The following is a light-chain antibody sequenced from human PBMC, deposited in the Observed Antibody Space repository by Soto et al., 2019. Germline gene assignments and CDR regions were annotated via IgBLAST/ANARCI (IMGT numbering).Light chain of an antibody. J-gene: IGKJ4*01. CDR3: QQNNKWPPVT. CDR1: QTISND. Sequence: EVVMTQSPATVSVSPGEGVTLSCRASQTISNDLAWYQQKPGQAPRLLNYGASTRSTGVPARFSGGGSGTEFTLPISSLQSEDFAFYYCQQNNKWPPVTFGGGNKVEIK. V-gene: IGKV3-15*01. CDR2: GAS.